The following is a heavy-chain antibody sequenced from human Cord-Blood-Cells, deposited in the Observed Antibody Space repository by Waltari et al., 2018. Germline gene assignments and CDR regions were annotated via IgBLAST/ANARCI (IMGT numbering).Heavy chain of an antibody. CDR3: AREGLRIFDY. CDR1: GASFSAYS. J-gene: IGHJ4*02. D-gene: IGHD2-21*02. Sequence: QLQQWGAGLLKPSETLSLTCAAYGASFSAYSWSWVRQPPGKGLEWIGEINHSGSTNYNPALTSRVTISVDTSKNQFSLKLSSVTAADTAVYYCAREGLRIFDYWGQGTLVTVSS. CDR2: INHSGST. V-gene: IGHV4-34*01.